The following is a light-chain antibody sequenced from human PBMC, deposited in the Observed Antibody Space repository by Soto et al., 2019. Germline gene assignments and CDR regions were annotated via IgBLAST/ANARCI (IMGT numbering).Light chain of an antibody. V-gene: IGKV1-5*01. J-gene: IGKJ1*01. CDR2: DAS. CDR3: QQYVNYAPWT. CDR1: QRISSW. Sequence: DIQMTQSPSTLSASVGDRITITCRASQRISSWLAWYQQKPGKAPKLLIYDASSLESGVPSRFSGSGSGTEFTLIISSLQPGDFATYYCQQYVNYAPWTFGQGTKVEIK.